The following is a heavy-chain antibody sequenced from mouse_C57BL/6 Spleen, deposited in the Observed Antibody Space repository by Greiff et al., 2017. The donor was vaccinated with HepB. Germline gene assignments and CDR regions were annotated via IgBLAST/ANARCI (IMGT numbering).Heavy chain of an antibody. J-gene: IGHJ3*01. Sequence: EVMLVESGGGLVKPGGSLKLSCAASGFTFSSYTMSWVRQTPEKRLEWVATISGGGGNTYYPDSVKGRFTISRDNAKNTLYLQMSSLRSEDTALYYCARLVDYGSSTAWFAYWGQGTLVTVSA. V-gene: IGHV5-9*01. CDR2: ISGGGGNT. D-gene: IGHD1-1*01. CDR3: ARLVDYGSSTAWFAY. CDR1: GFTFSSYT.